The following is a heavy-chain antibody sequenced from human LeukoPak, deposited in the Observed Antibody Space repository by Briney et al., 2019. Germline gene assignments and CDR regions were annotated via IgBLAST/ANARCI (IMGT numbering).Heavy chain of an antibody. V-gene: IGHV3-7*01. CDR2: IKQDGGEK. D-gene: IGHD6-19*01. J-gene: IGHJ3*02. CDR3: ARVAVALNLDI. CDR1: GFTSSSYW. Sequence: GGSLRLSCAASGFTSSSYWMSWVRQAPGKGLEWVANIKQDGGEKYYVDSVKGRFTISRDNAKNSVYLQMNSLRAQDTAVYYCARVAVALNLDIWGQGTMVTVSS.